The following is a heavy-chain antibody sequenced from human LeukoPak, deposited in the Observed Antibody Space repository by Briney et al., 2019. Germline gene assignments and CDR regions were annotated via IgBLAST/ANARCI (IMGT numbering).Heavy chain of an antibody. J-gene: IGHJ6*03. CDR2: IKQDGSEK. CDR1: GFTFSSYW. V-gene: IGHV3-7*01. D-gene: IGHD4-23*01. CDR3: ARHSVGNLYYYYYMDV. Sequence: PGGSLRLSCAASGFTFSSYWMDWVRQAPGKGLEWVANIKQDGSEKYYVDSVKGRFTISRDNAKNSLYLQMSSLRAEDTAVYYCARHSVGNLYYYYYMDVWGKRTTVTVSS.